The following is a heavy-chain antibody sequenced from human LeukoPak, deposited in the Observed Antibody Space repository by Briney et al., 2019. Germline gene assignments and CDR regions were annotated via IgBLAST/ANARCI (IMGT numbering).Heavy chain of an antibody. D-gene: IGHD6-6*01. V-gene: IGHV3-23*01. Sequence: PGGSLRLSCAASGFTFSIHGMNWVRQAPGKGLEWVSGISPGADITYYAESVKGRFTISRGNAKNTLYLQMNSLRAEDTAMYYCAKDGGGSSLYMDVWGKGATVTVSS. CDR1: GFTFSIHG. CDR3: AKDGGGSSLYMDV. CDR2: ISPGADIT. J-gene: IGHJ6*03.